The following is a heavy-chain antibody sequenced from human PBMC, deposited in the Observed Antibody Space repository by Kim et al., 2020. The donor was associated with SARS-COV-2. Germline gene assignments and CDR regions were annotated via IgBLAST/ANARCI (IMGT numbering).Heavy chain of an antibody. CDR1: GGSISSYY. CDR2: IYYSGGT. D-gene: IGHD4-17*01. Sequence: SETLSLTCTVSGGSISSYYWSWIRQPPGKGLEWIGYIYYSGGTNYNPSLKSRLTISVDTSKNQFSLKLSSVTAADTAVYYCARDSPGDYSFTIWGQGTLVTVSS. V-gene: IGHV4-59*01. CDR3: ARDSPGDYSFTI. J-gene: IGHJ4*02.